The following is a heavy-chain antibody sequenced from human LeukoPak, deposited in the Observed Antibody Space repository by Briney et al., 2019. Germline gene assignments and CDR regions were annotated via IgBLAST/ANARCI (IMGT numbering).Heavy chain of an antibody. CDR3: ASSHLWLIDY. J-gene: IGHJ4*02. Sequence: ASVKVSCKASGGTFSSYAISWVRQAPGQGLEWMGRINPNSGGTNYAQKFQGRVTMTRDTSISTAYMELSRLRSDDTAVYYCASSHLWLIDYWGQGTLVTVSS. CDR1: GGTFSSYA. D-gene: IGHD3-3*02. V-gene: IGHV1-2*06. CDR2: INPNSGGT.